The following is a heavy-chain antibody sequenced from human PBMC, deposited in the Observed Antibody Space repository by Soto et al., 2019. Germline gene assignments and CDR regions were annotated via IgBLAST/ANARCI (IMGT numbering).Heavy chain of an antibody. CDR2: IYYSGST. J-gene: IGHJ4*02. D-gene: IGHD3-10*01. Sequence: QVQLQESGPGLVKPSETLSLTCTVSGGSISSYYWSWIRQPPGKGLEWIGYIYYSGSTNYNPSLKSRVTISVDTSKNPFSPKLSSVTAADTAVYYCARQSVGPYGSGSYFDYWGQGTLVTVSS. CDR3: ARQSVGPYGSGSYFDY. V-gene: IGHV4-59*08. CDR1: GGSISSYY.